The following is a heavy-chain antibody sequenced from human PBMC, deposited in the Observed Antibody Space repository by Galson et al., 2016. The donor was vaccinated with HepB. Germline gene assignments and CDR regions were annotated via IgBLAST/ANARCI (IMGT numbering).Heavy chain of an antibody. CDR2: LTSSGGST. CDR3: ARDPMRFAFDL. Sequence: SLRLSCAASGFTFSSYSMAWVRQAPGKGLEWVSSLTSSGGSTHYTDSVKGRFTISRDNSKNTLYLHMNSLRADDTAVYYCARDPMRFAFDLWGQGTMVTVSS. J-gene: IGHJ3*01. CDR1: GFTFSSYS. V-gene: IGHV3-23*01.